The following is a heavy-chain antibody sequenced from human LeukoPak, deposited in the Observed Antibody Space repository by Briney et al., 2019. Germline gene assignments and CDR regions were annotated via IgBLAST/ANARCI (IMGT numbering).Heavy chain of an antibody. D-gene: IGHD3-10*02. Sequence: AASVKVSCKASGYSFTAYYMHWVRQAPGQGLEWMGWINPNTGGTNYAQNFQGRFTMTRDTSISTAYMEVSRLRSDDTAVYYCARAWESRRFNYVHWGQGTLASVSS. CDR3: ARAWESRRFNYVH. CDR1: GYSFTAYY. V-gene: IGHV1-2*02. J-gene: IGHJ4*02. CDR2: INPNTGGT.